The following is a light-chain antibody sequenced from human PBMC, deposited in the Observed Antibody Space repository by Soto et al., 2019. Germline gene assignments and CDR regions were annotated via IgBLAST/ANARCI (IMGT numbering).Light chain of an antibody. CDR3: QQLFDSPIT. CDR2: AAS. CDR1: QDISSY. V-gene: IGKV1-9*01. Sequence: DIQLTQSPSFLSESLGDRVTITCRASQDISSYLGWYQQKPGEAPKLLIYAASTLESGVPSRFSATVSGTEFSLTITSLQPEDFATYYCQQLFDSPITFGQGTRLENK. J-gene: IGKJ5*01.